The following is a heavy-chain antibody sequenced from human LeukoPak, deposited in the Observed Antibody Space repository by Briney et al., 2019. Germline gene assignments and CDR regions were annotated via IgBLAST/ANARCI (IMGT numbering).Heavy chain of an antibody. J-gene: IGHJ4*02. CDR3: AKAGCSGGSCYVYFDY. V-gene: IGHV3-30*18. Sequence: GGSLRLSCAAPGFTFSTYGMHWVRQAPGKGLEWVAVISSDGSNKYYADSVKGRFSISRDNSKNTLYLQMNSLRAEDTAVYYCAKAGCSGGSCYVYFDYWGQGTLVTVSS. CDR1: GFTFSTYG. D-gene: IGHD2-15*01. CDR2: ISSDGSNK.